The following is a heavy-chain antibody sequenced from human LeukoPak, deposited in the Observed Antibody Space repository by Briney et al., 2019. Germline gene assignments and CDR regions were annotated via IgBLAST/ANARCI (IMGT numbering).Heavy chain of an antibody. CDR1: GFTFSSYE. V-gene: IGHV3-48*03. CDR3: ARDSSYGELWPRRVRYYYGMDV. D-gene: IGHD3-10*01. J-gene: IGHJ6*02. Sequence: GGSLRLSCAASGFTFSSYEMNWVRQAPGKGLEWVSYISSSGSTIYYADSVKGRFTISRDNAKNSLYLQMNSLRAEDTAVYYCARDSSYGELWPRRVRYYYGMDVWGQGTTVTVSS. CDR2: ISSSGSTI.